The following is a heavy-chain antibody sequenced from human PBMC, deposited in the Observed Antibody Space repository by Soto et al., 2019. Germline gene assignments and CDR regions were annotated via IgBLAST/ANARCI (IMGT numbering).Heavy chain of an antibody. CDR3: ARESGDWPCNWFDP. J-gene: IGHJ5*02. CDR1: GFNFSNHW. D-gene: IGHD2-21*02. V-gene: IGHV3-74*01. Sequence: VHLVESGGGLVQPGGSLRLSCAASGFNFSNHWMHWVRQRPGEGLVWVSRITSDGKSKAYAESVKGRFAISRDNAKNTLYLQMNGLTAEDTAVYYCARESGDWPCNWFDPWGQGTLVTVSS. CDR2: ITSDGKSK.